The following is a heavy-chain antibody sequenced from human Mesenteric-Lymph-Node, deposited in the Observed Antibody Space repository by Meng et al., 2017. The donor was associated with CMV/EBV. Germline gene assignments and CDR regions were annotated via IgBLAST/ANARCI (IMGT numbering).Heavy chain of an antibody. Sequence: ASVKVSCKASGYTFGISGITWVRQAPGQGLEWMGWINPNSGGTNYAQKFQGRVTMTRDTSISTAYMELSRLRSDDTAVYYCARDRYSSSWPGRNWGQGTLVTVSS. J-gene: IGHJ4*02. D-gene: IGHD6-13*01. CDR1: GYTFGISG. V-gene: IGHV1-2*02. CDR3: ARDRYSSSWPGRN. CDR2: INPNSGGT.